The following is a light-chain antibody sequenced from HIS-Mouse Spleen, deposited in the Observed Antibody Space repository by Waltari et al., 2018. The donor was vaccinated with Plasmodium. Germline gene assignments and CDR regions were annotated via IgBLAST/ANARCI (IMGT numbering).Light chain of an antibody. J-gene: IGLJ3*02. CDR3: YSTDSSGNHRV. CDR2: EDS. CDR1: ELPNKS. V-gene: IGLV3-10*01. Sequence: SYELTQPPSVSVSPGHTARITCSGDELPNKSAYWYQQKSGQAPVLVIYEDSKRPSGIPGRFSGSSSGTMATLTISGAQVEDEADYYCYSTDSSGNHRVFGGGTKLTVL.